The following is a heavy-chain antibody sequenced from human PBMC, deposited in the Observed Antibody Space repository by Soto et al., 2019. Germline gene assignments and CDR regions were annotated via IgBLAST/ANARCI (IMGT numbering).Heavy chain of an antibody. CDR1: GFTFSSYG. J-gene: IGHJ6*02. V-gene: IGHV3-33*01. Sequence: PGGSLRLSCAASGFTFSSYGMHWVRQAPGKGPEWVAVIWYDGSNKYYADSVKGRFTISRDNSKNTLYLQMNSLRAEDTAVYYCARARIAARRGYYYYGMAVWGQGTTVTVSS. CDR2: IWYDGSNK. CDR3: ARARIAARRGYYYYGMAV. D-gene: IGHD6-6*01.